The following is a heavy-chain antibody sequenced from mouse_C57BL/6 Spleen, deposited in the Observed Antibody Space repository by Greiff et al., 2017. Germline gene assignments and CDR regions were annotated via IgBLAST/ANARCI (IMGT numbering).Heavy chain of an antibody. D-gene: IGHD4-1*01. CDR1: GYTFTDYN. V-gene: IGHV1-22*01. CDR3: AKRGRLFDD. J-gene: IGHJ2*01. Sequence: EVKLQQSGPELVKPGASVSMSCKASGYTFTDYNMHWVKQSHGKSLEWIGYINPNNGGNSYNQKIKGKATLTVNKSSSTAYMELRSLTSEDSAVYYCAKRGRLFDDWGQGTTLTVSS. CDR2: INPNNGGN.